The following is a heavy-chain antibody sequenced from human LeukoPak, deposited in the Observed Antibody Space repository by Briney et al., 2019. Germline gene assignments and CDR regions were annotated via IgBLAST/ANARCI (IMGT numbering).Heavy chain of an antibody. D-gene: IGHD2-2*01. CDR2: ISGSGGST. Sequence: PGGSLRLSCAASGFTFSSYAMSWVRQAPGKGLEWVSAISGSGGSTYYADSVKGRFTISRDNSKNTLYLQMNSLRAEDTAVHYCAKGDIVVIPAAKDEIGFDYWGQGTLVTVSS. J-gene: IGHJ4*02. CDR3: AKGDIVVIPAAKDEIGFDY. V-gene: IGHV3-23*01. CDR1: GFTFSSYA.